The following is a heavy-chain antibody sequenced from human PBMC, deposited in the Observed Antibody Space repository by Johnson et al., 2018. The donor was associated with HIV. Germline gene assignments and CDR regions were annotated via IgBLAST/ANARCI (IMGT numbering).Heavy chain of an antibody. J-gene: IGHJ3*02. CDR2: ISGSGGST. CDR1: GFTFSSYA. Sequence: QMQLVESGGGVVQPGRSLRLSCAVSGFTFSSYAMHWVRQAPGKGLEWVSAISGSGGSTYYADSVKGRFTISRDNSKNTLYLQMNSLRAEDTAVYYCAKDRGDGVAARRRSAFDIWGQGTMVTVSS. D-gene: IGHD6-6*01. CDR3: AKDRGDGVAARRRSAFDI. V-gene: IGHV3-NL1*01.